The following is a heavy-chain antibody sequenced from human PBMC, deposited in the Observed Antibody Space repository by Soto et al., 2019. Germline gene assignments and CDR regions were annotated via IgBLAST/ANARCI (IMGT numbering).Heavy chain of an antibody. CDR2: ISAYNGNT. D-gene: IGHD3-22*01. CDR3: ARDNGYDSSGYYYYPTDY. CDR1: GYTFTSYG. J-gene: IGHJ4*02. V-gene: IGHV1-18*01. Sequence: ASVKVSCKASGYTFTSYGISWVRQAPGQGLEWMGWISAYNGNTNYAQKLQGRVTMTTDTSTSTAYMELRSLRSDDTAVYYCARDNGYDSSGYYYYPTDYWGQGTLVTVSS.